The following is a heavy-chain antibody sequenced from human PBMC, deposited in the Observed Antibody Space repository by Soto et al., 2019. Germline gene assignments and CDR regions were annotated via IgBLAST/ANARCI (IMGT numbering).Heavy chain of an antibody. CDR3: AREVLWFGELLFSYYYGMDV. D-gene: IGHD3-10*01. J-gene: IGHJ6*02. CDR2: TSYDGSNK. Sequence: PGGSLRLSCAASGFTFSSYAMHWVRQAPGKGLEWVAVTSYDGSNKYYADSVKGRFTISRDNSKNTLYLQMNSLRAEDTAVYYCAREVLWFGELLFSYYYGMDVWGQGTTVTVSS. CDR1: GFTFSSYA. V-gene: IGHV3-30-3*01.